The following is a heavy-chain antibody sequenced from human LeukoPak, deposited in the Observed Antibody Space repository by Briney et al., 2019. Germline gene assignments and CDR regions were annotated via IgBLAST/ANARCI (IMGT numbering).Heavy chain of an antibody. D-gene: IGHD5-24*01. CDR3: ARDKWMATILFDY. J-gene: IGHJ4*02. CDR1: RFTFSSYS. CDR2: ISSSSSYI. V-gene: IGHV3-21*01. Sequence: GGSLRLSCAASRFTFSSYSMNWVRQAPGKGLEWVSSISSSSSYIYYADSVKGRFTISRDNSKNSLYLQMNSLRAEDTAVYYCARDKWMATILFDYWGQGTLVTVSS.